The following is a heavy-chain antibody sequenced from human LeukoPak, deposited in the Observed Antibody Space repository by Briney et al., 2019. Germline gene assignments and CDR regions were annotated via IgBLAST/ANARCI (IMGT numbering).Heavy chain of an antibody. CDR3: ARDVGITSDAFDI. CDR1: GGSISSSSYY. D-gene: IGHD1-1*01. CDR2: IYYSGST. J-gene: IGHJ3*02. V-gene: IGHV4-39*07. Sequence: PSETLSLTCTVSGGSISSSSYYWGWIRQPPGKGLEWIGSIYYSGSTYYNPSLKSRVTISVDTSKSQFSLKLSSVTAADTAVYYCARDVGITSDAFDIWGQGTMVTVSS.